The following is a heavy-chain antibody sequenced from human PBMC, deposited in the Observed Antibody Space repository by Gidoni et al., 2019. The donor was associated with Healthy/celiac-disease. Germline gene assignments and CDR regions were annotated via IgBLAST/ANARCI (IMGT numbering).Heavy chain of an antibody. CDR1: GLTVSSNY. Sequence: EVQLAESGGGLIQPGGSLRPPCAASGLTVSSNYMSRVRQAPGKGLEWVSVIYSGGSTYYADSVKGRFTISRDNSKNTLYLQMNSLRAEDTAVYYCARDSVGATAAFYWGQGTLVTVSS. D-gene: IGHD1-26*01. J-gene: IGHJ4*02. CDR2: IYSGGST. V-gene: IGHV3-53*01. CDR3: ARDSVGATAAFY.